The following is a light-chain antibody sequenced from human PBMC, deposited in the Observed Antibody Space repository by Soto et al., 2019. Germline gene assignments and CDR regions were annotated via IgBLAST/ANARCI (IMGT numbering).Light chain of an antibody. V-gene: IGLV1-44*01. CDR1: TSNIGSNG. CDR2: NTN. Sequence: QSVLTQPPSASGTPGQSVTISCSGSTSNIGSNGSNWYQHLPASAPKLLIYNTNQPPPRTPHRFSGCTSGASGCLAISGLQSDDVAEYDCGSSDDTRTVFVFGNGATVHVL. CDR3: GSSDDTRTVFV. J-gene: IGLJ1*01.